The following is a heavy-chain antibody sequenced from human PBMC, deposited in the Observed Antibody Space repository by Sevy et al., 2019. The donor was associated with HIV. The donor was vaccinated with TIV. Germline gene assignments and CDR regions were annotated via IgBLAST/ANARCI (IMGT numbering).Heavy chain of an antibody. J-gene: IGHJ4*02. V-gene: IGHV3-48*02. D-gene: IGHD5-12*01. CDR2: FSSSPTVI. Sequence: GGSLRLSCIASGFTFSSYSMNWVRQAPGKGLGWVSFFSSSPTVIYYADSLKGRFTPSRDNAENSVYLQMNSLRDEDTAVYYCVRGPGYYFDHWGQGTLVTVSS. CDR1: GFTFSSYS. CDR3: VRGPGYYFDH.